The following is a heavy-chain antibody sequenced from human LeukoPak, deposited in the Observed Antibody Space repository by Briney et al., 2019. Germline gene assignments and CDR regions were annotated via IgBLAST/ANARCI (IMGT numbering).Heavy chain of an antibody. CDR1: GGSFSAYY. V-gene: IGHV4-34*01. CDR3: ARELGGIQSWTSFRARYNYYMDV. CDR2: INHSGNT. D-gene: IGHD5-18*01. J-gene: IGHJ6*03. Sequence: QVQLQQWGAGLLKPSETLSLTCAVHGGSFSAYYWSWIRQTPGKGLEWIGEINHSGNTNYNPSLKSRVTISLDTSKSQFSLRLSSVTAADTAVYYCARELGGIQSWTSFRARYNYYMDVWGKGTTVTVSS.